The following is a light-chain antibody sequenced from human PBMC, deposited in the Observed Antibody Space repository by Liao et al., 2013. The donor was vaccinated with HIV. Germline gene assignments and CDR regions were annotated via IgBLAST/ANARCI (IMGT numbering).Light chain of an antibody. Sequence: SYVLTQPPSVSVAPGKTASIPCGGDSIGSKSVQWYQQEPGQAPVLVIYYDSDRPSKIPERFSGSNSGNTATLTISRVEVGDGADYYCQVWDSSSDSYVFGPGTKVTVL. V-gene: IGLV3-21*04. CDR2: YDS. CDR1: SIGSKS. J-gene: IGLJ1*01. CDR3: QVWDSSSDSYV.